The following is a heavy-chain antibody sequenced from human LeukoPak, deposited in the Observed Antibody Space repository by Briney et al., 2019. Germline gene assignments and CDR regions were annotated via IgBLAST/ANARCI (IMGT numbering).Heavy chain of an antibody. Sequence: GGSLRLSCAASGFTFSSYEMNWVRQAPGKGLEWVSYISSSGSTIYYADSVKGRFTISRDNAKNSLYLQMNSLRAEDTAVYYCARAGEYCSGGSCFHLFDYWGQGTLVTVSS. V-gene: IGHV3-48*03. J-gene: IGHJ4*02. D-gene: IGHD2-15*01. CDR1: GFTFSSYE. CDR2: ISSSGSTI. CDR3: ARAGEYCSGGSCFHLFDY.